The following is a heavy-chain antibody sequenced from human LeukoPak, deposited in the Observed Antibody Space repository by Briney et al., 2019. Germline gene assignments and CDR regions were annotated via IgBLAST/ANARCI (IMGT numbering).Heavy chain of an antibody. V-gene: IGHV3-74*01. D-gene: IGHD3-22*01. CDR1: GFTFSRYW. CDR3: ARSAYYDRSGYYHDY. Sequence: GGSLRLSCAASGFTFSRYWIHWVRQAPGKGLVWVSRINTDGSSTTYADSVKGRFTISRDNARNTLYLQMNSLRAEDTAVYYCARSAYYDRSGYYHDYWGQGTLVTVSS. CDR2: INTDGSST. J-gene: IGHJ4*01.